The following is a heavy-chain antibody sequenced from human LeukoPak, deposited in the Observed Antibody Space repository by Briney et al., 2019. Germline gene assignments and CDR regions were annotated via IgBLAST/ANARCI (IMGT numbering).Heavy chain of an antibody. CDR1: GYTLTRYY. CDR3: ARDKLAVAGPFDY. CDR2: INPSGGDA. V-gene: IGHV1-46*01. J-gene: IGHJ4*02. Sequence: ASVKVSCKASGYTLTRYYMHWVRQAPGQGLEWMGIINPSGGDASYAQKFQGRVTMTRDTSTSTVYMELSSLRSEDTAIYYCARDKLAVAGPFDYWGQGTLVTVSS. D-gene: IGHD6-19*01.